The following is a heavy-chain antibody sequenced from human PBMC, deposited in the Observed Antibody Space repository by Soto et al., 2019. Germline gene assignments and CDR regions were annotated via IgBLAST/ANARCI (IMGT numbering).Heavy chain of an antibody. CDR1: GGSISSSSYY. V-gene: IGHV4-39*07. D-gene: IGHD2-15*01. CDR2: IYYSGST. Sequence: KASETLSLTCTVSGGSISSSSYYWGWIRQPPGKGLEWIGSIYYSGSTYYNPSLKSRVTISVDTSKNQFSLKLSSVTAADTAVYYCARGRRYCSGGSCYSRLNWFDPWGQGTLVTVSS. J-gene: IGHJ5*02. CDR3: ARGRRYCSGGSCYSRLNWFDP.